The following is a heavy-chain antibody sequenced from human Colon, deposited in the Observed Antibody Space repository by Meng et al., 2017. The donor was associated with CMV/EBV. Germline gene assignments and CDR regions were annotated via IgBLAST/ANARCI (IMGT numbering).Heavy chain of an antibody. J-gene: IGHJ6*02. D-gene: IGHD3-22*01. CDR3: ARGVTMITAGMDV. CDR2: IYDSGAT. V-gene: IGHV4-31*11. CDR1: GDSVSSGGHY. Sequence: SETLSLTCAVSGDSVSSGGHYWSWIRQYPGKGLEWIGYIYDSGATYYNPSLRSRVTIALDTSKNDFSLNLKSVSAADTAIYYCARGVTMITAGMDVWGQGATVTVSS.